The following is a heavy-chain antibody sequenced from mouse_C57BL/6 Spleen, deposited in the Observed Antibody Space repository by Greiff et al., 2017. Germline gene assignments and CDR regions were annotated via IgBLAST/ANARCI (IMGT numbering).Heavy chain of an antibody. CDR2: IDPSDNYT. J-gene: IGHJ4*01. Sequence: QVQLQQPGAELVMPGASVKLSCKASGYTFTSYWMHWVKQRPGQGLEWIGEIDPSDNYTNYNQQFKGKSTLTVDKSSSTAYMQLSSLTSEDSAVYYCARAYGYDHAMDYWGQGTSVTVSS. D-gene: IGHD2-2*01. V-gene: IGHV1-69*01. CDR1: GYTFTSYW. CDR3: ARAYGYDHAMDY.